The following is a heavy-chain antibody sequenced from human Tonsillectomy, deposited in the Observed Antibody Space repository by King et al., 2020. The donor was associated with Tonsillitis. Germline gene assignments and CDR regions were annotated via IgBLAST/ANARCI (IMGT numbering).Heavy chain of an antibody. Sequence: QLVQSGAEVKKPGSSVKVSCKASGGSFSSYAISWVRQAPGQGLEWMGGIIPPFGTANYAQKFQGGVTITADESTSTAYMELSSLRSEDSAVYYCARAHSSGYWAYNYYMDVWGKGTTVTVSS. CDR3: ARAHSSGYWAYNYYMDV. D-gene: IGHD3-22*01. V-gene: IGHV1-69*12. CDR1: GGSFSSYA. J-gene: IGHJ6*03. CDR2: IIPPFGTA.